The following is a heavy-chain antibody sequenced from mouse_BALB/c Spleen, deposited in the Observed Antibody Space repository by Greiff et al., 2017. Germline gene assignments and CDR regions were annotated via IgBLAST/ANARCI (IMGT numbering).Heavy chain of an antibody. CDR2: ISSGGSYT. V-gene: IGHV5-9-4*01. CDR1: GFTFSSYA. Sequence: DVQLQESGGGLVKPGGSLKLSCAASGFTFSSYAMSWVRQSPEKRLEWVAEISSGGSYTYYPDTVTGRFTISRDNAKNTLYLEMSSLRSEDTAMYYCARAYYGSSYEAMDYWGQGTSVTVSS. J-gene: IGHJ4*01. D-gene: IGHD1-1*01. CDR3: ARAYYGSSYEAMDY.